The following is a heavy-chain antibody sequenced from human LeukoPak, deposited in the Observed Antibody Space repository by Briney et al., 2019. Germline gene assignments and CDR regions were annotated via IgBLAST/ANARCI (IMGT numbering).Heavy chain of an antibody. CDR2: IIPIFGTA. J-gene: IGHJ5*02. CDR3: AGHDFWSGSWFDP. CDR1: GGTFSSYA. Sequence: SVKVSCTASGGTFSSYAISWARQAPGQGLEWMGGIIPIFGTANYAQKFQGRVTITADESTSTAYMELSSLRSEDTAVYYCAGHDFWSGSWFDPWGQGTLVTVSS. D-gene: IGHD3-3*01. V-gene: IGHV1-69*13.